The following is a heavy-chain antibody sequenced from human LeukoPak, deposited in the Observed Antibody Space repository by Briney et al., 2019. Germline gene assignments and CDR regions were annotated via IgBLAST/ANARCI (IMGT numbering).Heavy chain of an antibody. Sequence: ASVKVSCKASGYTFTSYYMHWVRQAPGQGLEWMGWISTSNGDTTYAQNLQGRVTMTTDTSTGTAYMELRSLRSDDTAVYYCAREGLGELTLDCWGQGTLVTVSS. CDR3: AREGLGELTLDC. D-gene: IGHD3-16*01. CDR2: ISTSNGDT. J-gene: IGHJ4*02. CDR1: GYTFTSYY. V-gene: IGHV1-18*04.